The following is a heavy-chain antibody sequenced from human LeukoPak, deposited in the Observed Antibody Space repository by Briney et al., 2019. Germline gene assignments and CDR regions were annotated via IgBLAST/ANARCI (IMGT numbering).Heavy chain of an antibody. Sequence: GGTLKLSCAASGFPFDDYTKHWVRQAPGKGLECVSLISWDGVSTYYADSVKGRFTISRDNSKNSLYLQLNSLRTEDTAFYYCAKDGGSGATRPIDFWGEGTLVTVSS. V-gene: IGHV3-43*01. D-gene: IGHD1-26*01. CDR1: GFPFDDYT. CDR2: ISWDGVST. CDR3: AKDGGSGATRPIDF. J-gene: IGHJ4*02.